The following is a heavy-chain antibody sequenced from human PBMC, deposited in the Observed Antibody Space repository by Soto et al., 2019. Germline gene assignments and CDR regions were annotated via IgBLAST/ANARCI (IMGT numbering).Heavy chain of an antibody. CDR2: IYWDDDK. CDR1: GFSLSTSGVG. V-gene: IGHV2-5*02. CDR3: AHSGGRGAFDI. D-gene: IGHD3-16*01. Sequence: QITLKESGPTLVKPTQTLTLTCTFSGFSLSTSGVGVGWIRQPPGKALEWLALIYWDDDKRYSPSLKSRLTITKDTSKNQVVLTMTTMDPVDTATYYCAHSGGRGAFDIWGQGTMVTVSS. J-gene: IGHJ3*02.